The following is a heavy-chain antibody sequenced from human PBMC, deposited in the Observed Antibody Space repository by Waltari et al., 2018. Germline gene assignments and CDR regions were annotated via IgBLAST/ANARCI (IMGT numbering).Heavy chain of an antibody. J-gene: IGHJ4*02. CDR2: RNPNSGNT. CDR1: GYTFTSYD. Sequence: QVQLVQSGAEVKKPGASVKVSCKASGYTFTSYDINWVRQATGQGLEWMGWRNPNSGNTGYAQKFQGRVTITRNTSISTAYMELSSVTAADTAVYYCASLQEIGTWTIDYWGQGTLVTVSS. CDR3: ASLQEIGTWTIDY. V-gene: IGHV1-8*03. D-gene: IGHD1-1*01.